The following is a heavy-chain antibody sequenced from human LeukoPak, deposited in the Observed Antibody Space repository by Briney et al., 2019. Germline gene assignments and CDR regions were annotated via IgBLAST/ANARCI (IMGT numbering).Heavy chain of an antibody. CDR2: IYHSGST. V-gene: IGHV4-38-2*02. CDR1: DYSISSGYY. Sequence: SETLSLTCTVSDYSISSGYYWGWIRQPPGKGLEWIGSIYHSGSTYYNPSLKSRVTISVDTSKNQFSLKLTSVTAADTAVYYCARRRGSYYLDYWGQGTLVTVSS. CDR3: ARRRGSYYLDY. D-gene: IGHD1-26*01. J-gene: IGHJ4*02.